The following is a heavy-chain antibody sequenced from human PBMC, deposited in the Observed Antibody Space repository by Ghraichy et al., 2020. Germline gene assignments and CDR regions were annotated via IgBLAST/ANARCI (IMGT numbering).Heavy chain of an antibody. CDR1: GFTFSTYA. V-gene: IGHV3-23*01. D-gene: IGHD3-3*01. Sequence: GESLNISCVASGFTFSTYAMSWVRQAPGKGLGWVSSFSGNGDGTYYADSVKGRFTISRDNSKNTLYLQMNSLRAEDTAVYYCAKDFYDFLSGFHAPHVFDMWGQGTVVTVSS. CDR2: FSGNGDGT. J-gene: IGHJ3*02. CDR3: AKDFYDFLSGFHAPHVFDM.